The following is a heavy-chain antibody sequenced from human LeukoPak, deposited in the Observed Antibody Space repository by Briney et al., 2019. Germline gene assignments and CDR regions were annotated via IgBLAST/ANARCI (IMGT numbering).Heavy chain of an antibody. D-gene: IGHD3-9*01. CDR3: ARNYYILTGYYY. V-gene: IGHV1-69*01. J-gene: IGHJ4*02. Sequence: SGKVSCKASGGTFSSYAISWVRQAPGPGLEWMGGIIPIFGTANYAQKFQGRVTITADASTSTAYMELSSLRSEDTALYYCARNYYILTGYYYWGQGTLVTVSS. CDR2: IIPIFGTA. CDR1: GGTFSSYA.